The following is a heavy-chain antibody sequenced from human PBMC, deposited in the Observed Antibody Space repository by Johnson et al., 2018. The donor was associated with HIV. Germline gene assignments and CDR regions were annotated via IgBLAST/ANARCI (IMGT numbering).Heavy chain of an antibody. CDR3: AKSPGKDHSGNSGAFHI. J-gene: IGHJ3*02. V-gene: IGHV3-20*04. CDR1: GFMFDDYG. Sequence: VQLVESGGGVLRPGGSLRLSCEGFGFMFDDYGMSWVRQAPGKGLEWVSGINWNGGSTGYADSVKGRFTISRDNAKNSLYLQMSSLRAEDTAVYYCAKSPGKDHSGNSGAFHIWGQGTMVTVSS. CDR2: INWNGGST. D-gene: IGHD6-19*01.